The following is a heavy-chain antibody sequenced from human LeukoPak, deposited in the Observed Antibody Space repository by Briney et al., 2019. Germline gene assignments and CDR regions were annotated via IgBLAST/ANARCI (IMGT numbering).Heavy chain of an antibody. CDR1: GYTFTDFY. V-gene: IGHV1-2*06. CDR3: AREPRGPPGGGAFDI. D-gene: IGHD1-14*01. Sequence: ASVTVSCKTSGYTFTDFYMHWVRQAPGQGLEWMGRINPNSGGTNYAQKFQGRVTMTRDTSINTAYMELSRLTSDDTAVYYCAREPRGPPGGGAFDIWGQGTMVTVSS. CDR2: INPNSGGT. J-gene: IGHJ3*02.